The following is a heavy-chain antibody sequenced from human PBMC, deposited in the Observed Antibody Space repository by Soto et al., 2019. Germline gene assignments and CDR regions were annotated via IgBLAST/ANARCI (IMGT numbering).Heavy chain of an antibody. J-gene: IGHJ4*02. CDR3: AKDRDSYGSVYYFDY. D-gene: IGHD3-10*01. Sequence: PGGSLRLSCAVSGFTFSTYGMHWVRQAPGKGLEWVAVISYDGKDKYHADSVKGRFTISRDNSKNTLYLQMNSLRAEDTAVYYCAKDRDSYGSVYYFDYWGQGTLVTVSS. V-gene: IGHV3-30*18. CDR1: GFTFSTYG. CDR2: ISYDGKDK.